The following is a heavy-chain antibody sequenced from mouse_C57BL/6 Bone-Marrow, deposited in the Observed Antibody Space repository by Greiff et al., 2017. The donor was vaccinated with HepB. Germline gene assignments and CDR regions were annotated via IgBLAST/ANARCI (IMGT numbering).Heavy chain of an antibody. D-gene: IGHD1-1*01. V-gene: IGHV5-4*03. CDR3: ARAAYGSSYRWYFDV. CDR1: GFTFSSYA. J-gene: IGHJ1*03. Sequence: EVKLMESGGGLVKPGGSLKLSCAASGFTFSSYAMSWVRQTPEKRLEWVATISDGGSYTYYPDNVKGRFTISRDNAKNNLYLQMSHLKSEDKAMYYCARAAYGSSYRWYFDVWGTGTTVTVSS. CDR2: ISDGGSYT.